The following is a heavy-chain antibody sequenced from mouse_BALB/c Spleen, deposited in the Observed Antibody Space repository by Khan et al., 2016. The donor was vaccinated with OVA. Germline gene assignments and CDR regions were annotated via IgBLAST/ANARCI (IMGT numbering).Heavy chain of an antibody. V-gene: IGHV5-6*01. Sequence: EVQVVVSGGDLVKPGGSLKLSCAASGFTFSSYSMSWVRQTPDKRLEWVATISSGGDYTYYPDNVKGRFTISRDNARNHLYLQMSSLKSGDTAMYYCASHLTGSFAYWGQGTLVTVSA. J-gene: IGHJ3*01. CDR2: ISSGGDYT. D-gene: IGHD4-1*01. CDR1: GFTFSSYS. CDR3: ASHLTGSFAY.